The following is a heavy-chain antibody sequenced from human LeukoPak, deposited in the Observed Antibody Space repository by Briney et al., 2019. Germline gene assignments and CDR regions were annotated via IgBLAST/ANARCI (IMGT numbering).Heavy chain of an antibody. CDR2: IYYSGST. D-gene: IGHD3-10*01. Sequence: SETLSLTCAVYGGSFSGYYWGWIRQPPGKGLEWIGGIYYSGSTYYNPSLKSRVTISVDTSKNQFSLKLSSVTAADTAVYYCARHALLWFGELLLDYWGQGTLVTVSS. CDR1: GGSFSGYY. CDR3: ARHALLWFGELLLDY. V-gene: IGHV4-34*01. J-gene: IGHJ4*02.